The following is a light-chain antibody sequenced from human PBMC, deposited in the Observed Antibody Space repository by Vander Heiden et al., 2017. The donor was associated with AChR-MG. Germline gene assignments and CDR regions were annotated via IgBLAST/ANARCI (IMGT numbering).Light chain of an antibody. V-gene: IGKV1-39*01. J-gene: IGKJ5*01. CDR1: QGISIGNY. CDR3: QQSFNPPLT. CDR2: GTF. Sequence: DLQMTQSPSSLSASVGDRVPITCRKSQGISIGNYLNWYQHKSGKAPRLLIYGTFDLQSGVPSRFSGGGSGTDFSLTISNVQPEDFAVYYCQQSFNPPLTFGQGTRLDIK.